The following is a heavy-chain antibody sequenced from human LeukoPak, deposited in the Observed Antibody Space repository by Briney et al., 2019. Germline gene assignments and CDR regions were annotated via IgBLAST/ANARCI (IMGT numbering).Heavy chain of an antibody. V-gene: IGHV4-39*01. CDR1: GGSISSSSYY. J-gene: IGHJ3*02. Sequence: SETLSLTCTVSGGSISSSSYYWGWIRQPPGKGLEWIGSIYYSGRTYYNPSLKSRVTISVDTSKNQFSLKLSSVTAADTAVYYCARLYYYDSSGYSAFDIWGQGTMVTVSS. CDR3: ARLYYYDSSGYSAFDI. CDR2: IYYSGRT. D-gene: IGHD3-22*01.